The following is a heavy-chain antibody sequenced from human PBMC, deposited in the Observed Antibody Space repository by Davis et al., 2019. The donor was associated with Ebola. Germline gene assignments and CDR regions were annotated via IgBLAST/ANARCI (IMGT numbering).Heavy chain of an antibody. CDR2: ISGSGGST. J-gene: IGHJ3*02. CDR3: AKVGAYDAFDI. D-gene: IGHD3-16*01. CDR1: GFTFSSYA. V-gene: IGHV3-23*01. Sequence: GESLKISCAASGFTFSSYAMSWVRQAPGKGLEWVSAISGSGGSTYYADSVKGRFTISRDNSKSTLYLQMNSLRAEDTAVYYCAKVGAYDAFDIWGQGTMVTVSS.